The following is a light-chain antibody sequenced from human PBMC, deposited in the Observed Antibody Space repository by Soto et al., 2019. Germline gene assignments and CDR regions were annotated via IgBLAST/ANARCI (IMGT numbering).Light chain of an antibody. J-gene: IGKJ2*01. Sequence: EIVLMQSPGTLSLSPGERATLSCRASQSVNNNYLAWYQQRPGQTPRLLVNGVSNRATGIPDRFSGGGSGTDFTLTISSLEPEDFAVYYCQQYGLPPHSFGQGTRVEIK. V-gene: IGKV3-20*01. CDR1: QSVNNNY. CDR2: GVS. CDR3: QQYGLPPHS.